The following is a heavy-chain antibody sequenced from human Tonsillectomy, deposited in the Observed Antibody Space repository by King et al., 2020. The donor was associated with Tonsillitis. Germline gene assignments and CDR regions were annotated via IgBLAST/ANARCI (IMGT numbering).Heavy chain of an antibody. CDR3: ARDPTDVLYYFDY. J-gene: IGHJ4*02. CDR1: GLTFSSYA. D-gene: IGHD2-2*01. V-gene: IGHV3-30-3*01. Sequence: VQLVESGGGVVQPGRSLRLSCAASGLTFSSYAMHWVRQAPGKGLEWVAVISYDGSGKYYADSVKGRFTISRDNSKNTLYLQMNSLRAEDTAVYYCARDPTDVLYYFDYWGQGTLVTVSS. CDR2: ISYDGSGK.